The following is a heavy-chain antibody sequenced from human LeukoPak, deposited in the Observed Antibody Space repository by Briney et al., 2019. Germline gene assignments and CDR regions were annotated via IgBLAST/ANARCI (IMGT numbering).Heavy chain of an antibody. J-gene: IGHJ5*02. CDR3: ARSSLVAATSAWFDP. CDR2: IHYSGST. V-gene: IGHV4-39*01. CDR1: GGSISSSRYY. D-gene: IGHD2-15*01. Sequence: PSETLSLTCTVSGGSISSSRYYWGWIRQPPGKGLDWIGSIHYSGSTYYNPSLKSRITISVDTSKNQFSLKLSSVTAADTAVYYCARSSLVAATSAWFDPWGQGTLVTVSS.